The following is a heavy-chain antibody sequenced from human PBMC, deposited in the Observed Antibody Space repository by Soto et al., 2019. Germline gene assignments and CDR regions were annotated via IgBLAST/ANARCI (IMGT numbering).Heavy chain of an antibody. CDR3: AGAPGYSSSWYYY. V-gene: IGHV4-59*12. CDR2: IYYSGST. J-gene: IGHJ4*02. D-gene: IGHD6-13*01. Sequence: PSETLSLTCTVSGGSISSYYWSWIRQPPGKGLEWIGYIYYSGSTNYNPSLKSRVTISVDTSKNQFSLKLSSVTAADTAVYYCAGAPGYSSSWYYYWGQGTLVTVSS. CDR1: GGSISSYY.